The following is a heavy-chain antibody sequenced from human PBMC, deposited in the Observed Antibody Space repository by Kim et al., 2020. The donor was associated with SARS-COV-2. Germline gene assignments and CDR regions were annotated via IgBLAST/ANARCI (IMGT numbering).Heavy chain of an antibody. CDR3: ARVDLGLDS. V-gene: IGHV3-74*01. J-gene: IGHJ4*02. CDR1: GFTLGSYW. CDR2: IRSDGSTT. Sequence: GGSLRLSCAASGFTLGSYWMHWVRQAPGEGLVWVSRIRSDGSTTSYADSVKGRFTISRDNAKNTLYLQMNSLRAEDTAVYYCARVDLGLDSWGQGTLVTVSS.